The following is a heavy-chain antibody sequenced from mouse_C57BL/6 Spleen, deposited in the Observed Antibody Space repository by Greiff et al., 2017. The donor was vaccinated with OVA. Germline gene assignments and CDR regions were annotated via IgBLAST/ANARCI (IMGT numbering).Heavy chain of an antibody. CDR1: GFTFSSYG. V-gene: IGHV5-6*02. Sequence: EVKLVESGGDLVKPGGSLKLSCAASGFTFSSYGMSWVRQTPDKRLEWVATISSGGSYTYYPDSVKGRFTISRDNAKNTLYLQMSSLKSEDTAMYYCARDYSNYKTGFDYWGQGTTLTVSS. CDR2: ISSGGSYT. J-gene: IGHJ2*01. D-gene: IGHD2-5*01. CDR3: ARDYSNYKTGFDY.